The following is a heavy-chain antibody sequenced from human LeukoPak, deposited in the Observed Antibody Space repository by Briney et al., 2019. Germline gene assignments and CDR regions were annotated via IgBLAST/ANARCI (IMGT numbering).Heavy chain of an antibody. CDR2: IKQDGSEK. CDR3: ARDDLAVAGTADYFDY. V-gene: IGHV3-7*01. J-gene: IGHJ4*02. Sequence: GGSLRLSCAASGFTLSSYWMSWVRQAPGKGLEWVANIKQDGSEKYYVDSVKGRFTISRDNAKNSLYLQMNSLRADDTAVYYCARDDLAVAGTADYFDYWGQGTLVTVSS. CDR1: GFTLSSYW. D-gene: IGHD6-19*01.